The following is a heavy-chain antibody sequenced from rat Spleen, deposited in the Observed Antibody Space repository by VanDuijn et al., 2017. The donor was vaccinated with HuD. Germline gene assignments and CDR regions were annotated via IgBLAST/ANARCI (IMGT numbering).Heavy chain of an antibody. CDR3: ARDGGY. V-gene: IGHV5S23*01. CDR2: ITHNGGSS. D-gene: IGHD1-12*02. Sequence: EVQLVESGGGLVQPGRSLKLSCAASGFSFSNYYMAWVRQAPMKGLEWVTSITHNGGSSYYRDSVKGRFTISRDNAKNTLYLQMNSLRSEDTATYYCARDGGYWGQGTLVTVSS. J-gene: IGHJ3*01. CDR1: GFSFSNYY.